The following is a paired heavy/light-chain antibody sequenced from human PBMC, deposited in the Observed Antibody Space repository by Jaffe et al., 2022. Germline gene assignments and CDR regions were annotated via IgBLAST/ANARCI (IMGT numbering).Heavy chain of an antibody. CDR1: GFSIDGYA. CDR2: INWNSARI. Sequence: EVQLVESGGGMVQPGRSLTLSCAASGFSIDGYAMHWVRQVPGKGLEWVSGINWNSARIAYADSVKGRFTISRDNVKNSLYLQMNSLRIEDTALYYCAKDRRRSSSEITCADYWGPGTQVTVSS. D-gene: IGHD1-20*01. J-gene: IGHJ4*02. CDR3: AKDRRRSSSEITCADY. V-gene: IGHV3-9*01.
Light chain of an antibody. CDR2: GTF. CDR3: YQYDTSPYT. CDR1: QRVSGIY. V-gene: IGKV3-20*01. Sequence: EIVLTQSPGTLSLSPGERATLSCRTSQRVSGIYLAWYQQKPGQAPRLLISGTFTRATGIPDRFSGSGSGTDFTLAISRLEPEDFATYYCYQYDTSPYTFGQGTKLEIK. J-gene: IGKJ2*01.